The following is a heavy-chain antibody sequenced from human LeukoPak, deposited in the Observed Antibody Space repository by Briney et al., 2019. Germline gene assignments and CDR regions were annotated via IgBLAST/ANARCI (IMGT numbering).Heavy chain of an antibody. Sequence: GGSLRLSCAASGLTFSMPPMNWVRQAPGKGLEWVSAINGGRGSTYYADSVKGRFTVSRDNSKNTLYLQMNSLRAEDTAEYYCAKGPLPILGYWGQGTLVTVSS. J-gene: IGHJ4*02. CDR3: AKGPLPILGY. CDR2: INGGRGST. D-gene: IGHD1-26*01. V-gene: IGHV3-23*01. CDR1: GLTFSMPP.